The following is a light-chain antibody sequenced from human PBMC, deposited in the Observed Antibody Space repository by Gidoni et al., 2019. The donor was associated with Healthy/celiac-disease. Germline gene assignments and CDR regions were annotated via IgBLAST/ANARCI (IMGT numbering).Light chain of an antibody. CDR3: AAWDDSLSGRV. CDR1: SSNIGSNY. V-gene: IGLV1-47*01. CDR2: RNN. Sequence: QSVLTQPPSASGTPGQRVTISCSGSSSNIGSNYVSWYQHLPGTAPKLLIYRNNQRPSGVPDRFSGSNSVTSAALAISGLRSEDEADYYCAAWDDSLSGRVFGGGTKLTVL. J-gene: IGLJ3*02.